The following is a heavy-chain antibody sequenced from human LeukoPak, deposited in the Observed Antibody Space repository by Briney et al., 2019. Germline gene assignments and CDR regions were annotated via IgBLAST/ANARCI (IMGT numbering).Heavy chain of an antibody. V-gene: IGHV1-18*01. CDR3: ARDHRGFWSGYSVRNWFDP. Sequence: ASVKVSCKASGYTFTSYGISWVRQAPGQGLEWMGWISAYNGNTNYAQKLQGRVTMTTDTSTSTAYMELRSLRSDDTAVYYCARDHRGFWSGYSVRNWFDPWGQGTLVTVSS. CDR1: GYTFTSYG. J-gene: IGHJ5*02. CDR2: ISAYNGNT. D-gene: IGHD3-3*01.